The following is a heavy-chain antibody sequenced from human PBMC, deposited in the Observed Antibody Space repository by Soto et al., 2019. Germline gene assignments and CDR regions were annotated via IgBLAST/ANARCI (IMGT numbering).Heavy chain of an antibody. CDR2: INPNSGDT. Sequence: ASVKVSCKASGYTFTGYYVHWVRQAPGQGLEWMGWINPNSGDTYLAQRFQGRVTMTRGTSIRTAYMELSGLTSDDTADYFCAKAGAIVAAGTRVYLYNAMDVWGQGTTVTVSS. D-gene: IGHD6-13*01. CDR1: GYTFTGYY. J-gene: IGHJ6*02. V-gene: IGHV1-2*02. CDR3: AKAGAIVAAGTRVYLYNAMDV.